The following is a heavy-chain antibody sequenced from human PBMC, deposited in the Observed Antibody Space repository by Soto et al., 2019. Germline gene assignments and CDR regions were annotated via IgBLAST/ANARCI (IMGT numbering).Heavy chain of an antibody. Sequence: XETLSLTCTVSGCSISSYSWTWILQPAGKGLEWIGRIYTSGSTNYNPSLKSRVTMSVDTSKNQFSLKLSSVTAADTAAYYCARGRDGYNQGWFDHWGQGTLVTVSS. D-gene: IGHD5-12*01. CDR2: IYTSGST. CDR3: ARGRDGYNQGWFDH. J-gene: IGHJ5*02. CDR1: GCSISSYS. V-gene: IGHV4-4*07.